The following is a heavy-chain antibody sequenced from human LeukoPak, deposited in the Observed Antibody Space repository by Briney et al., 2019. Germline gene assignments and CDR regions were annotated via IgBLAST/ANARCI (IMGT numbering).Heavy chain of an antibody. J-gene: IGHJ5*02. V-gene: IGHV1-2*02. D-gene: IGHD2-21*01. CDR2: INPNSGGT. CDR1: VYTFTGYY. Sequence: ASVKVSCKASVYTFTGYYMHWVRPAPGQGLAWMGWINPNSGGTNYAQTLQGRVTITRDTSISTAYMELSRLRSDDTAVYYCARVAEIVGPTVDRWGQGTLVTVSS. CDR3: ARVAEIVGPTVDR.